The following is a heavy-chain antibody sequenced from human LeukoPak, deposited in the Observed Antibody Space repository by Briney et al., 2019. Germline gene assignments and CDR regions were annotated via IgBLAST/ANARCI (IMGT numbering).Heavy chain of an antibody. CDR2: ISGSGGST. J-gene: IGHJ4*02. CDR3: AKGLGGPLDY. D-gene: IGHD2-15*01. V-gene: IGHV3-23*01. Sequence: GGSLRLSCAASGFTFSSYAMSWVRQAPGRGLEWVSSISGSGGSTYYADSVKGRFTISRDNSKNTLYLQMNSLRAEDTAVYYCAKGLGGPLDYWGQGTLVTVSS. CDR1: GFTFSSYA.